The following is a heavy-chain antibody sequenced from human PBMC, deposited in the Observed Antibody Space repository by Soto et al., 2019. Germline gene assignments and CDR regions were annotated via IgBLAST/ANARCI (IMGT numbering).Heavy chain of an antibody. V-gene: IGHV3-30*18. D-gene: IGHD1-26*01. J-gene: IGHJ4*02. Sequence: GGSLRLSCACSGFTFSSYGIHWVRQAPGKGLEWVALISYDGGNEKYTESVKDRFTISRDDSHNVAYLQMSSLRTEDTAMYYCAKDRYSGTYPTDFDYWGQGSLVTVSS. CDR2: ISYDGGNE. CDR1: GFTFSSYG. CDR3: AKDRYSGTYPTDFDY.